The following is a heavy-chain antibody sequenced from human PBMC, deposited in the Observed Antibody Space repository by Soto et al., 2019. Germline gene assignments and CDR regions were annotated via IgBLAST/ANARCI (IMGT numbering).Heavy chain of an antibody. D-gene: IGHD5-18*01. J-gene: IGHJ1*01. CDR2: IWYDGSNK. CDR3: ARAHVDTAMVPGIYFQH. V-gene: IGHV3-33*01. Sequence: GGSLRLSCAASGFTFSSYGMHWVRQAPGKGLEWVAVIWYDGSNKYYADSVKGRFTISRDNSKNTLYLQMNSLRAEDTAVYYCARAHVDTAMVPGIYFQHWGQGTLVTVSS. CDR1: GFTFSSYG.